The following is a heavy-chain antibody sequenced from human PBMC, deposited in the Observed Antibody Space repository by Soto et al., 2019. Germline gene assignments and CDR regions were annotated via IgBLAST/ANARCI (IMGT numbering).Heavy chain of an antibody. CDR1: GFTFSSYW. Sequence: GGSLRLSCAASGFTFSSYWMHWVRQAPGKGLVWVSRMNEDGGTTDYADSVKGRFTISRDNAKNTLYLQMNSLRVEDTAVYYCASDLSGRADGWGQGTTVPVYS. CDR2: MNEDGGTT. J-gene: IGHJ6*02. V-gene: IGHV3-74*01. CDR3: ASDLSGRADG. D-gene: IGHD3-10*01.